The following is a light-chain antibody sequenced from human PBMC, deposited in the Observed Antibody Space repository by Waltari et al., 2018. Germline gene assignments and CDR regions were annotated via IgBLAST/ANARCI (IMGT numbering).Light chain of an antibody. J-gene: IGKJ2*01. Sequence: MVLTQSPGTLSLSPGERATLSCRASQSVSSSYLAWYQQKPGQAPRLLIYGASSRATGIPDRFSGSGSGTDFTLTISRLEPEDFAVYYCQQYGSSLRTFGQGTKLEIK. CDR1: QSVSSSY. V-gene: IGKV3-20*01. CDR2: GAS. CDR3: QQYGSSLRT.